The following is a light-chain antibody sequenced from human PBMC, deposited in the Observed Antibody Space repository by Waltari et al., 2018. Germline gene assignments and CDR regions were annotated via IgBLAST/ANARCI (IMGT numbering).Light chain of an antibody. Sequence: DIQMTQSPPSLSASVGDTVTISCRASQPILNFLNWYQHNPGKAPKLLIYAASTLQSGVPSRFSGSGSGTDFALTITSLQPEDFATYYCQQSHLTPTFGGGTKVQI. CDR2: AAS. J-gene: IGKJ4*01. V-gene: IGKV1-39*01. CDR3: QQSHLTPT. CDR1: QPILNF.